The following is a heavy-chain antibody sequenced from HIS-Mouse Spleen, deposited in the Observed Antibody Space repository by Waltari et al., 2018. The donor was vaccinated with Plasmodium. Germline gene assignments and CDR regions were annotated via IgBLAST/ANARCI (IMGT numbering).Heavy chain of an antibody. J-gene: IGHJ3*02. CDR1: GGSFRGYY. V-gene: IGHV4-34*01. CDR3: ARAPIRDAFDI. D-gene: IGHD3-9*01. Sequence: QVQLQQWGAGLLKPSETLSLTCAVYGGSFRGYYWSWIRQAPGKGLEWIGEINHSGSTNYNPSLKSRVTISVDTSKNQFSLKLSSVTAADTAVYYCARAPIRDAFDIWGQGTMVTVSS. CDR2: INHSGST.